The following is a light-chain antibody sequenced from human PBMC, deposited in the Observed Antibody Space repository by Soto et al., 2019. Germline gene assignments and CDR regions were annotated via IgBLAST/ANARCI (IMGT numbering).Light chain of an antibody. V-gene: IGLV1-40*01. Sequence: QSVLTQPPSVSGAPGQRVTISCTGGSSNIGAGYDVNWYQQFPGTVPRLLIYGSTNRPSGVPDRFSGSKSGPSASLAITGLQAEDEAHYHCQSYDTSLSGARVFGTGTKLTVL. J-gene: IGLJ1*01. CDR1: SSNIGAGYD. CDR2: GST. CDR3: QSYDTSLSGARV.